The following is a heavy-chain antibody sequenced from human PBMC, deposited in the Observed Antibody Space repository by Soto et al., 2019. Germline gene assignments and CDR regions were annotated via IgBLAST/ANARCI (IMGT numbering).Heavy chain of an antibody. Sequence: LGESLKISCKASGYTFTDAWIGWVRQMPGKGLEWMGIVYPGDSQTRYNPSFQGQITISADKSITTAYLQWTSLKALDSAMYYCARQKGYWGQGTLVTVSS. CDR3: ARQKGY. V-gene: IGHV5-51*01. J-gene: IGHJ4*02. CDR1: GYTFTDAW. CDR2: VYPGDSQT.